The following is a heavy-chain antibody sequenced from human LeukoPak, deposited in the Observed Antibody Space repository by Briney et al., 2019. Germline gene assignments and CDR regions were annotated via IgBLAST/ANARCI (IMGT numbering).Heavy chain of an antibody. J-gene: IGHJ2*01. CDR1: GFTFSSYA. Sequence: GGSLRLSCAASGFTFSSYAMHWVRQAPGKGLEWVAVISYDGSNKYYADSVKGRFTISRDNSKNTLYLQMNSLRAEDTAVYYCAKAGTLYGSGSSYWYFDLWGRGTLVTVSS. CDR3: AKAGTLYGSGSSYWYFDL. CDR2: ISYDGSNK. V-gene: IGHV3-30-3*01. D-gene: IGHD3-10*01.